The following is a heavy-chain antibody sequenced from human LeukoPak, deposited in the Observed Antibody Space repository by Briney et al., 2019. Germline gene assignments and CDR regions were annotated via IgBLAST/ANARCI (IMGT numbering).Heavy chain of an antibody. V-gene: IGHV1-46*01. J-gene: IGHJ6*03. Sequence: ASVKVSCKASGYTFTSYYMHWVRQAPGQGLEWMGIINPSGGSTSHAQKFQGRVTMTRDMSTSIVYMELSSLRSEDTAVYYCARAVDYDSYYYYYMDVWGKGTTVTVSS. D-gene: IGHD4-17*01. CDR2: INPSGGST. CDR1: GYTFTSYY. CDR3: ARAVDYDSYYYYYMDV.